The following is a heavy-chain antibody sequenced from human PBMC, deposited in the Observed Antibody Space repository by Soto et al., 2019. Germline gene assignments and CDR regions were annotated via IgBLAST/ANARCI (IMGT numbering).Heavy chain of an antibody. CDR2: IYPGDSDT. V-gene: IGHV5-51*01. Sequence: GESLKISCKGSGYSFTSYWIGWVRQMPGKGLEWMGIIYPGDSDTRYSPSFQGQVTISADKSISTAYLQWSSLKASGTAMYYCARRNTAMDSYYYGMDVWGQGTTVTVSS. CDR3: ARRNTAMDSYYYGMDV. D-gene: IGHD5-18*01. CDR1: GYSFTSYW. J-gene: IGHJ6*02.